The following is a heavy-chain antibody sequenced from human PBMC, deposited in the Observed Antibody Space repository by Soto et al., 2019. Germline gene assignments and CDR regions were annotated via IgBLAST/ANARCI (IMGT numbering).Heavy chain of an antibody. CDR1: GFTFSSYA. CDR3: AKDYAVADFDY. CDR2: ISGSGGST. V-gene: IGHV3-23*01. J-gene: IGHJ4*02. Sequence: EVQLLESGGGLVQPGGSLRLSFAASGFTFSSYAMSWVRQAPGKGLEWVSAISGSGGSTYYADSVKGRFTISRDNSQNTLDLQMNSLRAEDTAVYYCAKDYAVADFDYWGQGTLVTVSS. D-gene: IGHD6-19*01.